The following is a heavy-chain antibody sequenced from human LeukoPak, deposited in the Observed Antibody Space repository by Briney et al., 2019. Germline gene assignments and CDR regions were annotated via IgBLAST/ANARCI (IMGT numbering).Heavy chain of an antibody. J-gene: IGHJ5*02. Sequence: PVASVKVSCKASGYTFTNYYMHWVRQAPGQGLEWMGIINPNGGSTSYAQKFQGRVTMTRDTSTRTVYMELSSLRSEDTAVYYCARDRLAMTGFDPWGQGTLVTVSS. V-gene: IGHV1-46*01. CDR2: INPNGGST. CDR1: GYTFTNYY. CDR3: ARDRLAMTGFDP. D-gene: IGHD2-2*01.